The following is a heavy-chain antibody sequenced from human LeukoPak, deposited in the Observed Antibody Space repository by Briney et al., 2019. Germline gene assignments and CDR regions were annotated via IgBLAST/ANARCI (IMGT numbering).Heavy chain of an antibody. Sequence: GGSLRLSCAASGFTFSSYGMHWVRQAPGKGLEWVAVISYDGSNKYYADSVKGRFTISRDNSKNTLYLQMNSLRAEDTAVYYCAKATVEEYWGQGTLVTVSS. V-gene: IGHV3-30*18. D-gene: IGHD6-19*01. CDR2: ISYDGSNK. CDR3: AKATVEEY. CDR1: GFTFSSYG. J-gene: IGHJ4*02.